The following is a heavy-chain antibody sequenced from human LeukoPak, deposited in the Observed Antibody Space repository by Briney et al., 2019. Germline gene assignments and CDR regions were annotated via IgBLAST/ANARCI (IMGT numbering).Heavy chain of an antibody. CDR1: GYTFTSYG. Sequence: PGASVEVSCKASGYTFTSYGISWVRQAPGQGLEWMGWISAYNGNTNYAQKLQGRVTMTTDTSTSTAYMELRSLRSDDTAVYYCARDGVAAAGTPSMDYYYYMDVWGKGTTVTVSS. CDR2: ISAYNGNT. D-gene: IGHD6-13*01. J-gene: IGHJ6*03. CDR3: ARDGVAAAGTPSMDYYYYMDV. V-gene: IGHV1-18*01.